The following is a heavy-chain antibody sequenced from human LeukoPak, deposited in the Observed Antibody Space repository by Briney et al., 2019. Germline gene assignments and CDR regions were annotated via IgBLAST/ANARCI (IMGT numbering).Heavy chain of an antibody. Sequence: ASVKVSCKASGGTFSSYAISWVRQAPGQGLEWMGGIIPIFGTANYAQKFQGRVTITADESTSTAYMELSSLRSEDTAVYYCARIPVDTEYYYYGMDVWAKGPRSPSP. D-gene: IGHD5-18*01. J-gene: IGHJ6*02. CDR1: GGTFSSYA. CDR2: IIPIFGTA. V-gene: IGHV1-69*01. CDR3: ARIPVDTEYYYYGMDV.